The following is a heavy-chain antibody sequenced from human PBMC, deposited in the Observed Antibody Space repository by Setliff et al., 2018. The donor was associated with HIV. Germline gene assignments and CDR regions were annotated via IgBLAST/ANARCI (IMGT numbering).Heavy chain of an antibody. Sequence: SVKVSCKASGGTFSSYAISWVRQAPGQGLEWMGGIIPIFGTANYAQKFQGRVTITADESTSTAYIELSSLRSEDTAVYSCAREIGGQLVPEDAFDIWGQGTMVTVSS. D-gene: IGHD6-6*01. V-gene: IGHV1-69*13. J-gene: IGHJ3*02. CDR3: AREIGGQLVPEDAFDI. CDR2: IIPIFGTA. CDR1: GGTFSSYA.